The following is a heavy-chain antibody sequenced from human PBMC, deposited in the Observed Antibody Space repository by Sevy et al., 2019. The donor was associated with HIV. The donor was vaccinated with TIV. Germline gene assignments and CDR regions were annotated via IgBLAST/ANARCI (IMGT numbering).Heavy chain of an antibody. Sequence: GGSLRLSCAASTFTFSDYYMTWIRQAPGKGLESVSYISSRGSHIYYADSVKGRFTISRDNAKNSLYLQMNSLRAEDTAVYYCAEVRYNYGSYYFDYWGQGTLVTVSS. CDR3: AEVRYNYGSYYFDY. V-gene: IGHV3-11*01. CDR2: ISSRGSHI. J-gene: IGHJ4*02. CDR1: TFTFSDYY. D-gene: IGHD5-18*01.